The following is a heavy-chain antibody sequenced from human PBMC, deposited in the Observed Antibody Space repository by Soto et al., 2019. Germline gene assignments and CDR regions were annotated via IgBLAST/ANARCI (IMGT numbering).Heavy chain of an antibody. CDR2: INHSGST. D-gene: IGHD4-4*01. CDR3: ASPFYDYKHYYGMDV. CDR1: GGSFSGYY. Sequence: SETLALTCAVYGGSFSGYYWSWIRQPPGKGLEWIGEINHSGSTNYNPSLKSRVTISVDTSKNQFSLKLSSVTAADTAVYYCASPFYDYKHYYGMDVWGQGTTVTVSS. J-gene: IGHJ6*02. V-gene: IGHV4-34*01.